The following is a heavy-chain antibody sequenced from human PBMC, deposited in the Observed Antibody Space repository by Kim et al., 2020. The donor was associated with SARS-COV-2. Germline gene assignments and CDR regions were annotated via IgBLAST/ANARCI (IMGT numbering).Heavy chain of an antibody. Sequence: GGSLRLSCAASGFTFSSYAMHWVRQAPGKGLEWVAVISYDGSNKYYADSVKGRFTISRDNSKNTLYLQMNSLRAEDTAVYYCARGGLGDGYKDAFDIWGQGTMVTVSS. CDR2: ISYDGSNK. CDR3: ARGGLGDGYKDAFDI. V-gene: IGHV3-30-3*01. CDR1: GFTFSSYA. D-gene: IGHD5-12*01. J-gene: IGHJ3*02.